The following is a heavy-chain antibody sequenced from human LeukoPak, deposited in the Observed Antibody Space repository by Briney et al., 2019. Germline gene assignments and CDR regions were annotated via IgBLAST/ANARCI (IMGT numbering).Heavy chain of an antibody. CDR1: GFTFSSYG. D-gene: IGHD2-2*01. Sequence: PGGSLRLSCAASGFTFSSYGINWVRLAPGKGLEWISYISSSGSTKYYADSVKGRFTISRENAKNSLYLQMNSLRDEDTAVYYCARDRSSTAAPSLTYWGQGTQVTVSS. J-gene: IGHJ4*02. CDR2: ISSSGSTK. V-gene: IGHV3-48*02. CDR3: ARDRSSTAAPSLTY.